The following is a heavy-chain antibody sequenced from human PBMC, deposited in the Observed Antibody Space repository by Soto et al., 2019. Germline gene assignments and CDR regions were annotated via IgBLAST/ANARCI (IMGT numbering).Heavy chain of an antibody. D-gene: IGHD3-10*01. CDR2: INHSGST. J-gene: IGHJ5*02. CDR1: GGSFSGYY. Sequence: SETLSLTCAVYGGSFSGYYWSWIRQPPGKGLEWIGEINHSGSTNYNPPLKSRVTISVDTSKNQFSLKLSSVTAADTAVYYCARVSPLLWFGDRWFDPWGQGTLVTVSS. CDR3: ARVSPLLWFGDRWFDP. V-gene: IGHV4-34*01.